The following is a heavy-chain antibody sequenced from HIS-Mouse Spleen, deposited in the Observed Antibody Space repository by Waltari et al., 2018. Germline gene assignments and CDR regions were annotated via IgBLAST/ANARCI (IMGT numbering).Heavy chain of an antibody. J-gene: IGHJ4*02. CDR2: NTPITGVP. V-gene: IGHV1-69*04. Sequence: QVQLVQSGAEVKKPGSSVKVSCKASGRTFSSYAISWVRQAPGQGLEWMGRNTPITGVPTYEQRFQGRVTITADKATSPSYMELGSLRAEETPVYYCARAYYYGSGIDYKGCLDYWGQGTRVTVAS. CDR1: GRTFSSYA. CDR3: ARAYYYGSGIDYKGCLDY. D-gene: IGHD3-10*01.